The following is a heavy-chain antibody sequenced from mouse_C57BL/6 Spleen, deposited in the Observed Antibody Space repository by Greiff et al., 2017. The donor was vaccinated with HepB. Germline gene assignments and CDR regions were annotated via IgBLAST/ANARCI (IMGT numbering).Heavy chain of an antibody. V-gene: IGHV1-50*01. CDR2: IDPSDSYT. Sequence: QVQLQQPGAELVKPGASVKLSCKASGYTFTSYWMQWVKQRPGQGLAWIGEIDPSDSYTNYNQKFKGKATLTVDTSSSTAYMQLSSLTSEDSAVYYCARLLGRKAMDYWGQGTSVTVSS. J-gene: IGHJ4*01. D-gene: IGHD4-1*01. CDR3: ARLLGRKAMDY. CDR1: GYTFTSYW.